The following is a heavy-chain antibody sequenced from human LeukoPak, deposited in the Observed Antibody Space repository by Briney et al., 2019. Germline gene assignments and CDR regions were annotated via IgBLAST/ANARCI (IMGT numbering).Heavy chain of an antibody. CDR1: GGSISSGGYY. V-gene: IGHV4-31*03. CDR2: IYYSGST. Sequence: SQTLSLTCTVSGGSISSGGYYWSWIRQHPGKGLDWIGYIYYSGSTYYNPSLKSRVTISVDKSKNQFSLKLSSVTAADTAVYYCAGAPTGFFDSWGQGTLVTVSS. D-gene: IGHD1-14*01. J-gene: IGHJ4*02. CDR3: AGAPTGFFDS.